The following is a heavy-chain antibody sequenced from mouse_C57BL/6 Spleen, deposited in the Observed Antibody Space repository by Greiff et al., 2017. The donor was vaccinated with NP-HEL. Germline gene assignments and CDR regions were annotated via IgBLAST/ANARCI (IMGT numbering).Heavy chain of an antibody. Sequence: QVQLKESGTELVKPGASVKLSCKASGYTFTSYWMHWVKQRPGQGLEWIGNINPSNGGTNYNEKFKSKATLTVDKSSSTAYMQLSSLTAEDSAVYYCARSLYGSSYGYAMDYWGQGTSVTVSS. CDR2: INPSNGGT. V-gene: IGHV1-53*01. D-gene: IGHD1-1*01. J-gene: IGHJ4*01. CDR1: GYTFTSYW. CDR3: ARSLYGSSYGYAMDY.